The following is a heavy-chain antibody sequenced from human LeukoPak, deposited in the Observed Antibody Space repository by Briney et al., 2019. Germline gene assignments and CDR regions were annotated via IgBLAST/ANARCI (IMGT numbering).Heavy chain of an antibody. Sequence: GGSLRLSCAASGFDFSSFSMSWVRQAPGKGLEWVAVISYDGSNKYYADSVKGRFTISRDNSKNTLYLQMNSLRAEDTAVYYCARDEEVTMIVVVISLPDYWGQGTLVTVSS. CDR1: GFDFSSFS. CDR3: ARDEEVTMIVVVISLPDY. D-gene: IGHD3-22*01. J-gene: IGHJ4*02. CDR2: ISYDGSNK. V-gene: IGHV3-30-3*01.